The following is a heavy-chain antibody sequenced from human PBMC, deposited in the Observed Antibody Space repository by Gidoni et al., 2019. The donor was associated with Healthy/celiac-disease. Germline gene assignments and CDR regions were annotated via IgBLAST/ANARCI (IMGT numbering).Heavy chain of an antibody. CDR3: ASGGSTSHNWFDP. Sequence: QVQLVQSGAEGKKPGSSVKVSCKASGGTFSSYAISWVRQAPGQGLEWMGGIIPIFGTANYAQKFQGRVTMTADKSTSTVYMELSSLRSEDTAVYYCASGGSTSHNWFDPWGQGTLVTVSS. V-gene: IGHV1-69*06. J-gene: IGHJ5*02. CDR1: GGTFSSYA. D-gene: IGHD2-2*01. CDR2: IIPIFGTA.